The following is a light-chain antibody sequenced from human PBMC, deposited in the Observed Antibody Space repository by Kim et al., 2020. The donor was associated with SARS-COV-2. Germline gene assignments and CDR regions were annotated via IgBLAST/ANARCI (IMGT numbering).Light chain of an antibody. CDR3: QQYATSPIT. J-gene: IGKJ5*01. Sequence: SPGQRATVSCGASQSVANTRFAWYRHKPGHAPTLLFFGSSTRATGTPARISASGSGTDFTLAISRLEPEDFAVYYCQQYATSPITFGQGTRLKIK. CDR1: QSVANTR. CDR2: GSS. V-gene: IGKV3-20*01.